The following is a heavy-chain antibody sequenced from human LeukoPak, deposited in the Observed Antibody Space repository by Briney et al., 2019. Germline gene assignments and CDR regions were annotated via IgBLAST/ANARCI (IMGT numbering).Heavy chain of an antibody. Sequence: SQTLSLTCAISGDSVSSNSAAWNWIRQSPSGGLQWLGRTYHRSKWFNGYAVSVRGRITINPDTSKNQFSLQLSSVTAADTAVYYCARVRLPEASSPLFDYWGQGTLVTVSS. V-gene: IGHV6-1*01. J-gene: IGHJ4*02. CDR1: GDSVSSNSAA. CDR3: ARVRLPEASSPLFDY. CDR2: TYHRSKWFN. D-gene: IGHD1-14*01.